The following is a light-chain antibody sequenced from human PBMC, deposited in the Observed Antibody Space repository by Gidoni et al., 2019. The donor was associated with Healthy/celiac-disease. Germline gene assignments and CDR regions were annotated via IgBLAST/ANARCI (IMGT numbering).Light chain of an antibody. V-gene: IGKV3-15*01. Sequence: IVLTQSPPTLSVSPGERATLSCRASQSVSSNLAWYQQKPGQSPRLLIYGASTRATGIPARFSGSGSGTEFTLTISSLQSEDFAVYYCQQYNNWRMYTFXQXTKLEIK. CDR3: QQYNNWRMYT. CDR2: GAS. CDR1: QSVSSN. J-gene: IGKJ2*01.